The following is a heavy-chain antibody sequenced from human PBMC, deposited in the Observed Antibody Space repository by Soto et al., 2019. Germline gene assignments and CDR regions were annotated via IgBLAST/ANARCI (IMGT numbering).Heavy chain of an antibody. Sequence: SGPTLVNPPETLTLTCTVSGFSLNNARLGVTWIRQPPGEALEWLAHIFSNDERSYSTSLKSRLSISKGTSKSQVVLTLTNMDPVDTATYYCARIIGGSYEADYWGQGTLVTVSS. CDR1: GFSLNNARLG. CDR2: IFSNDER. D-gene: IGHD5-18*01. J-gene: IGHJ4*02. V-gene: IGHV2-26*01. CDR3: ARIIGGSYEADY.